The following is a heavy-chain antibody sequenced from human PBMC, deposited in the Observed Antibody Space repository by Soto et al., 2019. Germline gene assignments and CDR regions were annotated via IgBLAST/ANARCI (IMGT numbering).Heavy chain of an antibody. CDR2: INPNSGNT. Sequence: ASVKVSCKASGYIFTNYDINWVRQATGQGLEYLGWINPNSGNTDYVQKLQGRVTMTRDTSTSTAYMELSSLRSEDTAVYYCARYYYDSSGYYNAPPYYFDYWGQGTLVTVSS. CDR3: ARYYYDSSGYYNAPPYYFDY. V-gene: IGHV1-8*01. D-gene: IGHD3-22*01. CDR1: GYIFTNYD. J-gene: IGHJ4*02.